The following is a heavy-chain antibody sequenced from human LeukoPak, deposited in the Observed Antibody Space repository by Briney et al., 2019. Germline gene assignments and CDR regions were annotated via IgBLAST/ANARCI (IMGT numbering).Heavy chain of an antibody. CDR3: ARDMNYMDV. D-gene: IGHD3-16*01. CDR1: GGSTSSYY. V-gene: IGHV4-59*01. J-gene: IGHJ6*03. Sequence: SETLSLTCTVSGGSTSSYYWSWIRQPPGKGLEWIGYIYYSGSTNYNPSLKSRVTISVGTSKNQFSLKLSSVTAADTAVYYCARDMNYMDVWGKGTTVTVSS. CDR2: IYYSGST.